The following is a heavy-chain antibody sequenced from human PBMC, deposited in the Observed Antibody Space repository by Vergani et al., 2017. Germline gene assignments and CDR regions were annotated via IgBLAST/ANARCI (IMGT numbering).Heavy chain of an antibody. CDR2: ISYSGST. J-gene: IGHJ4*02. V-gene: IGHV4-39*07. CDR1: GGSISSSSYY. D-gene: IGHD6-6*01. Sequence: QLQLQESGPGLVKPSETLSLTCTVSGGSISSSSYYWGWIRQPPGKGLEWIGSISYSGSTYYNPSLKSRVTISVDTSKNQFSLKLSSVTAADTAVYYCARGARSIALDYWGQGTLVTVSS. CDR3: ARGARSIALDY.